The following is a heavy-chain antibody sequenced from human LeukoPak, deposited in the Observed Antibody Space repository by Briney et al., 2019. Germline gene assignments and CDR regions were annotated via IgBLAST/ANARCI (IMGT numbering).Heavy chain of an antibody. CDR2: IYTGGST. CDR3: ARVAAAAPLYYYYYYMDV. V-gene: IGHV4-61*02. D-gene: IGHD6-13*01. CDR1: GGSISSGSYY. Sequence: SETLSLTCTVSGGSISSGSYYWSWIRQPAGKGLEWIGRIYTGGSTNYNPSLKSRVTISVDTSKNQFSLKLSSVTAADTAVYYCARVAAAAPLYYYYYYMDVWGKGTTVTVSS. J-gene: IGHJ6*03.